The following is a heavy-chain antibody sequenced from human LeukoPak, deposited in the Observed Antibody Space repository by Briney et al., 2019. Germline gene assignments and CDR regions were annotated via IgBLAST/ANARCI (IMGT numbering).Heavy chain of an antibody. J-gene: IGHJ4*02. CDR3: ARGRGLGVITPYSDS. CDR1: GGSTSSDH. CDR2: ISYRGST. V-gene: IGHV4-59*08. D-gene: IGHD3-16*02. Sequence: SEALSLTCTVSGGSTSSDHWSWIRQPPEKGLEWIGCISYRGSTNYNPSLKSRVTISVDTSKKHFSLKLTSVTAADTGVYYCARGRGLGVITPYSDSWGQGTLVTVSS.